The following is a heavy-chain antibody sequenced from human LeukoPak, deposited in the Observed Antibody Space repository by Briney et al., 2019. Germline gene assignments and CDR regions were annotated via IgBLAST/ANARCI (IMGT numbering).Heavy chain of an antibody. V-gene: IGHV3-23*01. CDR3: ARDIGSSSWFPFDY. CDR2: ISGSGGST. J-gene: IGHJ4*02. Sequence: GGSLRLSCAASGFTFSSYAMSWVRQAPGKGLEWVSAISGSGGSTYYADSVKGRFTISRDNSKNTLYLQMNSLRAEDTAVYYCARDIGSSSWFPFDYWGQGTLVTVSS. CDR1: GFTFSSYA. D-gene: IGHD6-13*01.